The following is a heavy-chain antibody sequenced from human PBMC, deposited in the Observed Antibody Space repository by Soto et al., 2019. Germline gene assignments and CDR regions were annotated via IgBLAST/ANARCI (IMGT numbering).Heavy chain of an antibody. CDR2: ISAYNGNT. CDR1: GYTFTSYG. CDR3: ARDPTPGGSCYTVY. D-gene: IGHD2-15*01. Sequence: ASVKVSCKASGYTFTSYGISWVRQAPGQGLEWMGWISAYNGNTNYAQKLQGRVTMTTDTSTSTAYMELRSLRSDDTAVYYCARDPTPGGSCYTVYWGQGTLVTVSS. J-gene: IGHJ4*02. V-gene: IGHV1-18*01.